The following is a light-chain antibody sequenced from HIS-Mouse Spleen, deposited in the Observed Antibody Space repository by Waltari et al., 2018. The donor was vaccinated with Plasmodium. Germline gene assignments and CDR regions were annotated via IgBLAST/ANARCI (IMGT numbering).Light chain of an antibody. V-gene: IGLV3-10*01. J-gene: IGLJ3*02. Sequence: SYELTQPPSVSVSPGQTARTPCSGDALPKKYAYWYQQKSGQAPLLVIYEDSKRPSGIPERFSGSSSGTMATLTISGAQVEDEADYYCYSTDSSGNHRVFGGGTKLTVL. CDR3: YSTDSSGNHRV. CDR2: EDS. CDR1: ALPKKY.